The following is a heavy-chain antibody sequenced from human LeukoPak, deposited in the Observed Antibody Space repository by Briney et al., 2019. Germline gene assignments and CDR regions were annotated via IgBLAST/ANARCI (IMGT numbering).Heavy chain of an antibody. D-gene: IGHD6-19*01. CDR1: GGSISSGGYS. CDR3: ARQSSGRMDLDY. J-gene: IGHJ4*02. Sequence: SETLSLTCAVSGGSISSGGYSWSWIRQPPGKGLEWIGYIYHSGSTYYNPSLKSRVTISVDTSKNQFSLMLISLTAADTALYFCARQSSGRMDLDYWGQGTLVTVSS. CDR2: IYHSGST. V-gene: IGHV4-30-2*01.